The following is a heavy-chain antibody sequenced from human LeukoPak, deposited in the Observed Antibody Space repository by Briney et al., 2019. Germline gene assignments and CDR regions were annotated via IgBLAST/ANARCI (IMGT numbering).Heavy chain of an antibody. CDR1: GGSFSSHY. CDR3: ARDPTTVTKGLDI. J-gene: IGHJ3*02. V-gene: IGHV4-59*11. Sequence: SETLSLTCTVSGGSFSSHYWSWIRQPPGKGLEWIGYTSYIGSTNYNPSLKSRVTISVDTSKNQFSLKLSSVTAADTAVYYCARDPTTVTKGLDIWSQGTMVTVSS. D-gene: IGHD4-17*01. CDR2: TSYIGST.